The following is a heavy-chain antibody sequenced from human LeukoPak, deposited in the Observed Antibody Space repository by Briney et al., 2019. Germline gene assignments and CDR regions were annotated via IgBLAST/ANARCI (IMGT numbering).Heavy chain of an antibody. CDR2: ISSSGGDAA. D-gene: IGHD3-10*01. V-gene: IGHV3-23*01. J-gene: IGHJ5*02. CDR1: GFTFSGYA. Sequence: GGSLRLSCAASGFTFSGYAMSWVRQAPGKGLEGVSSISSSGGDAAYYADSVKGRFAISRDNSKNTLYLHMNSLRAEDTALYYCAKGGYYYGSGRVFGNSYFDPWGQGTQVTVSS. CDR3: AKGGYYYGSGRVFGNSYFDP.